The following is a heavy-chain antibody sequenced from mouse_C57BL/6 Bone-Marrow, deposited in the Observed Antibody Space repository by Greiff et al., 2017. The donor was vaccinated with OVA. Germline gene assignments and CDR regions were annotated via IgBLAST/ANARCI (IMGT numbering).Heavy chain of an antibody. CDR3: APIYYDYDVTY. CDR1: GFTFSDYG. V-gene: IGHV5-17*01. Sequence: EVQGVESGGGLVKPGGSLKLSCAASGFTFSDYGMHWVRQAPEKGLEWVAYISSGSSTIYYADTVKGRFTISRDNAKNTLFLQMTSLRSEDTAMYYCAPIYYDYDVTYWGQGTLVTVSA. D-gene: IGHD2-4*01. CDR2: ISSGSSTI. J-gene: IGHJ3*01.